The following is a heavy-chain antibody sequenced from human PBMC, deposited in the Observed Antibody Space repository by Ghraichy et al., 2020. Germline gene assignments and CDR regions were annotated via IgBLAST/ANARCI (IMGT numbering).Heavy chain of an antibody. Sequence: SETLSLTCTVSGGSITSYYWSWIRQPPGKGLEWIGYLYNIGSTNYNPSLKSRVTISVDTSKKPFSLKLSSVTAADTAVYYCARTSSYGSGSYYRKTNYFDYWGQGARVTVSS. V-gene: IGHV4-59*01. CDR2: LYNIGST. CDR3: ARTSSYGSGSYYRKTNYFDY. D-gene: IGHD3-10*01. J-gene: IGHJ4*02. CDR1: GGSITSYY.